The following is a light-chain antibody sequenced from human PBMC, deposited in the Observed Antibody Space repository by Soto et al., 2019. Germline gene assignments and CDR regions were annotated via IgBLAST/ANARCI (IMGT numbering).Light chain of an antibody. CDR3: TSYTSSRTLDYV. V-gene: IGLV2-14*01. CDR2: EVS. Sequence: QSVLAQPASVSGSPGQSITISCTGTSSDVGGYDSLSWYQQHPGKAPKLMIYEVSHRPSGVSHRFSASKSGHTASLTISGLQAEDEADYYCTSYTSSRTLDYVFGTGTKVTVL. J-gene: IGLJ1*01. CDR1: SSDVGGYDS.